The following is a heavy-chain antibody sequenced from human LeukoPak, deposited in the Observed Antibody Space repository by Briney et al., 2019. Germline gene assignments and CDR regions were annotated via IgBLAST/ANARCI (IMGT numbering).Heavy chain of an antibody. Sequence: SQTLSLTCTVSGDSVSSSSYYWTWIRQSAGKGLEWIGRIYITGSTNYNPSLKSRVTISLDTSKNQFSLKLSSVTAADTAVYYCAREGVVAAAECNWFDPWGQGTLVTVSS. J-gene: IGHJ5*02. CDR1: GDSVSSSSYY. CDR2: IYITGST. CDR3: AREGVVAAAECNWFDP. D-gene: IGHD2-15*01. V-gene: IGHV4-61*02.